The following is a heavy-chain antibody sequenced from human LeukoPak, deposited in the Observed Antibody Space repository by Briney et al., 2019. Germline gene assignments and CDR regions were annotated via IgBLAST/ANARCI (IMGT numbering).Heavy chain of an antibody. J-gene: IGHJ3*02. V-gene: IGHV1-18*01. Sequence: HRASVKVSCKASGYTFTSYGISWVRQAPGQGLEWIGWISAYNGNTNYAQKLQGRVTMTTDTSTSTAYMELRSLRSDDTAVYYCARDSRYCSSTSCYTDAFDIWGQGTIVTVSS. CDR3: ARDSRYCSSTSCYTDAFDI. D-gene: IGHD2-2*02. CDR1: GYTFTSYG. CDR2: ISAYNGNT.